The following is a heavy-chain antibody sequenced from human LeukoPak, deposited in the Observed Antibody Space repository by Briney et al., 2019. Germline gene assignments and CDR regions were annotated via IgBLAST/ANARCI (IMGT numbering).Heavy chain of an antibody. J-gene: IGHJ5*02. Sequence: SETLSPTCTVSGGSISSGGYYWSWIRQHPGKGLEWIGYIYYSGSTYYNPSLKSRVTISVDTSKNQFSLKLSSVTAADTAVYYCARDLGRQLPAEFDPWGQGTLVTVSS. V-gene: IGHV4-31*03. CDR3: ARDLGRQLPAEFDP. CDR2: IYYSGST. CDR1: GGSISSGGYY. D-gene: IGHD2-2*01.